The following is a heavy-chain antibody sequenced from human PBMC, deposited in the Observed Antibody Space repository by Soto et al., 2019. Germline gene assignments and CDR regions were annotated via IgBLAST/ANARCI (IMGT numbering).Heavy chain of an antibody. J-gene: IGHJ4*02. Sequence: EVQLVESGGGLVKPGGSLRLSCAASGFTFSSYSMNWVRQAPGKGLEWVSSISSSSSYIYYADSVKGRFTISRDNAKNSLYLQMNSLRAGETAVYYCASEASYGGPKRFDYWVQGTLVTAAS. D-gene: IGHD5-12*01. CDR3: ASEASYGGPKRFDY. V-gene: IGHV3-21*01. CDR1: GFTFSSYS. CDR2: ISSSSSYI.